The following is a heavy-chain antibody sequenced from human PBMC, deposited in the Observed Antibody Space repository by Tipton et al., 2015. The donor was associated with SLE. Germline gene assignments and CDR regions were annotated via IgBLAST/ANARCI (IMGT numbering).Heavy chain of an antibody. D-gene: IGHD6-13*01. CDR3: ARDSSSWPGGWFDP. CDR2: IYTSGST. Sequence: TLSLTCTVSGGSISSGSYYWSWIRQPAGKGLEWIGRIYTSGSTNYNPSLKSRVTISVDTSKNQFSLKLSSVTAADTAVYYYARDSSSWPGGWFDPWGQGTLVTVSS. CDR1: GGSISSGSYY. J-gene: IGHJ5*02. V-gene: IGHV4-61*02.